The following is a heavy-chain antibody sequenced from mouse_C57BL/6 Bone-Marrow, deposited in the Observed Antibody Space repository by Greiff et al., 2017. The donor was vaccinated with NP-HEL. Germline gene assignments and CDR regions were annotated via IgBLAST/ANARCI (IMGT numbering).Heavy chain of an antibody. Sequence: QVQLQQPGAELVKPGASVKLSCKASGYTFTSYWMQWVKQRPGQGLAWIGELDPSDSYTNYNQQFKGKATLTVDTSSSTAYMQLSSLTSEDSAVYYCARWGTTVVTPFYWGQGTTLTVSS. D-gene: IGHD1-1*01. V-gene: IGHV1-50*01. CDR2: LDPSDSYT. CDR1: GYTFTSYW. CDR3: ARWGTTVVTPFY. J-gene: IGHJ2*01.